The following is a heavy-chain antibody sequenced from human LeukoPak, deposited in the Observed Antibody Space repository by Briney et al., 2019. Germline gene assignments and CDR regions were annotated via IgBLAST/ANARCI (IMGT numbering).Heavy chain of an antibody. D-gene: IGHD2-2*01. J-gene: IGHJ4*02. V-gene: IGHV1-18*01. CDR1: GYTFSNFG. Sequence: GASVKVSCKASGYTFSNFGISWVRQAAAQGVAWMGWISGNNDNPNYGTQFQGRFTVTSTSSTRTAYMELKRLRSDDTAVYYCARDGTSTDDYWGQGTLVTVSS. CDR3: ARDGTSTDDY. CDR2: ISGNNDNP.